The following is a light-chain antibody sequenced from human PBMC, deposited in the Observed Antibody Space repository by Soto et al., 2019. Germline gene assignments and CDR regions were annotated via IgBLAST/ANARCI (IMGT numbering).Light chain of an antibody. J-gene: IGLJ1*01. CDR1: SSDVGSYNV. Sequence: LTQPASVSGSPGQSITISCTGTSSDVGSYNVVSWYQHHPGKAPKLMIYEGSKRPSGVSNRFSGSKSGNTASLTISGLQAEDEADYYCCSYAGSTPYVFGTGTKVTVL. CDR2: EGS. V-gene: IGLV2-23*01. CDR3: CSYAGSTPYV.